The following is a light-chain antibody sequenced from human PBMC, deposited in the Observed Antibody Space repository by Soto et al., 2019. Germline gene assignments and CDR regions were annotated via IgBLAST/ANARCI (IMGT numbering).Light chain of an antibody. Sequence: QSALTQPASVSGSSGQWITISCTGTSSYVGGFNYVSWYQQHPGKAPKLRIYEVNNRPSGVSIHFSGSKPANTASLTISGLQAEDEADYYCSSYTSSSTFYVFGSGTKVTVL. J-gene: IGLJ1*01. CDR1: SSYVGGFNY. CDR3: SSYTSSSTFYV. CDR2: EVN. V-gene: IGLV2-14*01.